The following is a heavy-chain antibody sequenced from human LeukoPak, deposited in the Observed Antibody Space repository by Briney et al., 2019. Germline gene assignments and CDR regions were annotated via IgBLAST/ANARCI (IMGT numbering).Heavy chain of an antibody. CDR1: GGSFSGYY. CDR2: INHSGST. D-gene: IGHD3-10*01. Sequence: PSETLSLTCAVYGGSFSGYYWSWIRQPPGKGLEWIGEINHSGSTNYNPSLKSRVTISVDTSKNQFSLKLSSVTAADTAVYYCARDSTDGSGNPWGQGTLVTVSS. CDR3: ARDSTDGSGNP. V-gene: IGHV4-34*01. J-gene: IGHJ5*02.